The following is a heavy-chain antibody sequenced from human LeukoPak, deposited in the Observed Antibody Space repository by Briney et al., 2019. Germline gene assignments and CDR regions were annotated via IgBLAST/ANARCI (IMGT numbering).Heavy chain of an antibody. CDR2: IQSKIQGETP. Sequence: PGGSLRLSCVVSGNNFNTLWMSWVRQVPGKGLEWVARIQSKIQGETPHYAAPVKGRFTISRDDSKNTIFLQMNSLNTEDTAVYYCVTDIYEWGQGTLVTVSS. CDR3: VTDIYE. CDR1: GNNFNTLW. J-gene: IGHJ4*02. V-gene: IGHV3-15*01. D-gene: IGHD5/OR15-5a*01.